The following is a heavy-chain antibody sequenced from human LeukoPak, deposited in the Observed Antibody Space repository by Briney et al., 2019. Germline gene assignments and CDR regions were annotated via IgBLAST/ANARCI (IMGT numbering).Heavy chain of an antibody. CDR2: IYYSGST. J-gene: IGHJ4*02. V-gene: IGHV4-39*07. CDR1: GGSISSSSYY. CDR3: ARGTRLRFLES. D-gene: IGHD3-3*01. Sequence: SETLSLTCTVSGGSISSSSYYWGWIRQPPGKGLEWIGSIYYSGSTYYNPSLKSRVTISVDTSKNQFSLKLSSVTAADTAVYYCARGTRLRFLESWGQGTLVTVSS.